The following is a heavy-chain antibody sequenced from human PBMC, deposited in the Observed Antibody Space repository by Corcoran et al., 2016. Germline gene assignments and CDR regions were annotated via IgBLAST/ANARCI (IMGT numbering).Heavy chain of an antibody. Sequence: QLQLQESGPGLVKPSETLSLTCTVSGGSISSSSYYWGWIRQPPGKGLEWIGSIYYSGSTYYNPSLKSRVTISVDTSKNQFSLKLSSVTAADTAVDYCASPGFYDSSGYYSYYFDYWGQGTLVTVSS. D-gene: IGHD3-22*01. CDR1: GGSISSSSYY. CDR2: IYYSGST. V-gene: IGHV4-39*01. J-gene: IGHJ4*02. CDR3: ASPGFYDSSGYYSYYFDY.